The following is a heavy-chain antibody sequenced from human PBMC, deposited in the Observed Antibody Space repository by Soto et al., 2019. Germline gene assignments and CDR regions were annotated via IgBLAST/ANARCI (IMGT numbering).Heavy chain of an antibody. CDR3: ARGDREDIAVVVGARPGEYGVDV. CDR2: ISYDGSNK. J-gene: IGHJ6*02. V-gene: IGHV3-30-3*01. D-gene: IGHD2-15*01. Sequence: QVHVVEAGGGVVQPGRSLRLSCAASGFTFRIYAMHWVRQAPGKGLECVAVISYDGSNKFYRDSVKGRFTISRDNSKNTLYLQINSLRYEDTAVYYCARGDREDIAVVVGARPGEYGVDVWGQGTTVTVSS. CDR1: GFTFRIYA.